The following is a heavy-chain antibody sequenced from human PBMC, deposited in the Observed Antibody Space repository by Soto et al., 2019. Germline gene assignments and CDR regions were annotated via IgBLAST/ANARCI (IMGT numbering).Heavy chain of an antibody. CDR2: IYYSGST. CDR1: GGSISSSSDY. D-gene: IGHD6-13*01. J-gene: IGHJ4*02. CDR3: ARRVGAAAPGDY. Sequence: SETLSLTCTVSGGSISSSSDYWAWIRQPPGKGLEWIGNIYYSGSTYYNPSLKSRVSISVDTSKSQFSLNLSSVTAADTAVYDCARRVGAAAPGDYWGQRTLVTGSS. V-gene: IGHV4-39*01.